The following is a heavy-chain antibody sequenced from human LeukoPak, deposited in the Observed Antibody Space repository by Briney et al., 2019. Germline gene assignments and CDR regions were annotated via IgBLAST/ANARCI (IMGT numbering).Heavy chain of an antibody. J-gene: IGHJ2*01. D-gene: IGHD3-22*01. CDR1: GFTFSSYA. V-gene: IGHV3-23*01. CDR2: ISASGGST. Sequence: GGSLRLSCAASGFTFSSYAMTWVRQAPGKGLEWVSTISASGGSTYYADSVKGLFTISRDNSKNSLYLQMNSLRAEDTAVYYCAKAPWRDSSAYWYFGLWGRGTLVTVCS. CDR3: AKAPWRDSSAYWYFGL.